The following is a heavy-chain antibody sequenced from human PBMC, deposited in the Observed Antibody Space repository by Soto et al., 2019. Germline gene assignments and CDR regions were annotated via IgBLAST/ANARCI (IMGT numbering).Heavy chain of an antibody. Sequence: PSETLSLTCTVSGGSISSSSYYWGWIRQPPGKGLEWIGSIYYSGSTYYNPSLKSRVTISVDTSKNQFSLKLSSVTAADTAVYYCARHGAGSGWYVFGYYYYYGMDVWGQGTTVTVSS. D-gene: IGHD6-19*01. J-gene: IGHJ6*02. CDR1: GGSISSSSYY. CDR2: IYYSGST. CDR3: ARHGAGSGWYVFGYYYYYGMDV. V-gene: IGHV4-39*01.